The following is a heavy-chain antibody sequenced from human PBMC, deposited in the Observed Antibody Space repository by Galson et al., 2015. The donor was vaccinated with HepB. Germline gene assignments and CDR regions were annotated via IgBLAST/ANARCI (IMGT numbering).Heavy chain of an antibody. CDR2: ISAYNGNT. J-gene: IGHJ4*02. CDR1: GYTFTSYG. CDR3: ARDIRDYVWGSYRMGDY. V-gene: IGHV1-18*04. Sequence: SVKVSCKASGYTFTSYGISWVRQAPGQGLEWMGWISAYNGNTNYAQKLQGRVTMTTDTSTSTAYMELRSLRSDDTAVYYCARDIRDYVWGSYRMGDYWGQGTLVTVSS. D-gene: IGHD3-16*02.